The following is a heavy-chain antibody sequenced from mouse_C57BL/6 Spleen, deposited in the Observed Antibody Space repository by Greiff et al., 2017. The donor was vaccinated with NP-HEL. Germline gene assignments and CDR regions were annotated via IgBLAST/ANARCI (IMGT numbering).Heavy chain of an antibody. CDR2: IHPNSGST. J-gene: IGHJ4*01. CDR3: ARYYGSSYGYAMDY. V-gene: IGHV1-64*01. Sequence: QVHVKQPGAELVKPGASVKLSCKASGYTFTSYWMHWVKQRPGQGLEWIGMIHPNSGSTNYNEKFKSKATLTVDKSSSTAYMQLSSLTSEDSAVYYCARYYGSSYGYAMDYWGQGTSVTVSS. D-gene: IGHD1-1*01. CDR1: GYTFTSYW.